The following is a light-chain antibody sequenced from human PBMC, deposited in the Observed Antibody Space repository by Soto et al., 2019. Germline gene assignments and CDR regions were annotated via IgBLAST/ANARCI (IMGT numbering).Light chain of an antibody. CDR2: AAS. Sequence: DIQLTHSPSFLSASVGCRFIITCRASQGIRSYLAWYQKKKGKAPKLLIYAASSLQSGVPSRLRGSGYGTELTITISSMQTEDFETYYCQQLNSYPLTFGGGTKVDIK. V-gene: IGKV1-9*01. CDR1: QGIRSY. CDR3: QQLNSYPLT. J-gene: IGKJ4*01.